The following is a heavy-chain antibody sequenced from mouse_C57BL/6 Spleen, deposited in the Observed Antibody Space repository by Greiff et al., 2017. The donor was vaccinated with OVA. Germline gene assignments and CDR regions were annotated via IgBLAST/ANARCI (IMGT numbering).Heavy chain of an antibody. D-gene: IGHD1-1*01. CDR2: IYPGSGST. CDR1: GYTFTSYW. CDR3: ASGGRGSSFDY. V-gene: IGHV1-55*01. Sequence: QVQLQQPGAELVKPGASVKMSCKASGYTFTSYWITWVKQRPGQGLEWIGDIYPGSGSTNYNEKFKSKATLTVDTSSSTADMQLSSQTSEDYTVIYCASGGRGSSFDYWGQGTTLTVSS. J-gene: IGHJ2*01.